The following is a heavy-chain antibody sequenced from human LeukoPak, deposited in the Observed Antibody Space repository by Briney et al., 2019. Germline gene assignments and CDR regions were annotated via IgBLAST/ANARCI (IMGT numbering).Heavy chain of an antibody. CDR2: VNSDGSST. J-gene: IGHJ3*02. CDR1: GFTFSTYW. CDR3: ARGMDVFDI. V-gene: IGHV3-74*01. Sequence: PGGSLRLSCAASGFTFSTYWMHWVRQVPGTGLVWVSRVNSDGSSTTYAGSVKGRFTISRDNAKKTLYMQMNSLRVEDTAVYYCARGMDVFDIWGQGTMVTVSS.